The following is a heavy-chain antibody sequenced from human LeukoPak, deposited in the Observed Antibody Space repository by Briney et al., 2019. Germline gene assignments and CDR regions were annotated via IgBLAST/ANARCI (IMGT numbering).Heavy chain of an antibody. CDR2: LYSGGDI. CDR1: GFTSSSCS. Sequence: GGSLRLSCAASGFTSSSCSMNWVRQAPGKGLEWVSILYSGGDIYYADSVKGRFTISRDNSRNTLYLQMNSLRVEDSAVYYCARDRAPPTSWYFDLWGPGTLVTVSS. J-gene: IGHJ2*01. D-gene: IGHD3-10*01. V-gene: IGHV3-53*01. CDR3: ARDRAPPTSWYFDL.